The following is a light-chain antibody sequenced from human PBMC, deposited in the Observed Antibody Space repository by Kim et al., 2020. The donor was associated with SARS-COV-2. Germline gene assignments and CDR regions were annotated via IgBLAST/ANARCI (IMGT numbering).Light chain of an antibody. J-gene: IGLJ2*01. Sequence: QSALTQPASVSGSPGQSITISCTGASSDVGNYNLVSWYQQFPNKAPKLIIYGVDKRPSGLSTRFSASKSGNTASLTISGLQAEDEADYFCCSYAGRSTFIFGGGTNL. V-gene: IGLV2-23*02. CDR2: GVD. CDR3: CSYAGRSTFI. CDR1: SSDVGNYNL.